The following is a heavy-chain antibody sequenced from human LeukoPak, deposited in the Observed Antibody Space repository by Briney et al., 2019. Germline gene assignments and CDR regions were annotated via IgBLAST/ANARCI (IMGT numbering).Heavy chain of an antibody. J-gene: IGHJ6*02. Sequence: GESLKISCKGSGYSFTSYWIGWVRQMPGKGLEWMGIIYPGDSNTRYSPSFQGQVTISADKSISTAYLQWSSLKASDTAMYYCARGYCSGGSCYADYYYGMDVWGQGTTVTVSS. CDR1: GYSFTSYW. CDR3: ARGYCSGGSCYADYYYGMDV. D-gene: IGHD2-15*01. CDR2: IYPGDSNT. V-gene: IGHV5-51*01.